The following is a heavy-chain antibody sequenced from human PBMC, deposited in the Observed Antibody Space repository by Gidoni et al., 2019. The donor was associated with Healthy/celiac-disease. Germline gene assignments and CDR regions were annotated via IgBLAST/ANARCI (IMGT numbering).Heavy chain of an antibody. CDR1: GYSLTSYW. CDR2: IDPSDSYT. V-gene: IGHV5-10-1*01. D-gene: IGHD4-17*01. J-gene: IGHJ4*02. CDR3: ARAPDDYGDRYFDY. Sequence: EVHLVQSGAEVKKPGESLRISCTGSGYSLTSYWISWVRQMPGNGLVWMGRIDPSDSYTNYSPSFQSHVTISADKSISTAYLRWSSLKASDTAMYYCARAPDDYGDRYFDYWGQGTLVTVSS.